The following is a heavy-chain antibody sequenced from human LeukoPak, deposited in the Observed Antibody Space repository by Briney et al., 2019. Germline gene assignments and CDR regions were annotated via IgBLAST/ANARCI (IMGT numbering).Heavy chain of an antibody. D-gene: IGHD3-16*01. CDR1: GFTFSSYW. V-gene: IGHV3-7*01. Sequence: PGGSLRLSCAASGFTFSSYWMSWVRQAPGKGLEWVANIKQDGSEKYYVDSEKGRFTISRDNAKNSVYLQMNSLRAEDTAIYYCARDLSFGQDVLDYWGQGTLVTVSS. CDR2: IKQDGSEK. CDR3: ARDLSFGQDVLDY. J-gene: IGHJ4*02.